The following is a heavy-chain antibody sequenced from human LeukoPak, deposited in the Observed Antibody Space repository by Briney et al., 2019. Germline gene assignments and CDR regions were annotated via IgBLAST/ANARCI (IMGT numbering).Heavy chain of an antibody. CDR3: ARGRYFGWLGKYYFDY. CDR2: IYYSGST. V-gene: IGHV4-59*01. Sequence: SETLSLTCTVSGGSISSYYWSWIRQPPGKGLEWIGYIYYSGSTNYNPSLKSRVTISVDTSKNQFSLKLSSVTAADTAVYYCARGRYFGWLGKYYFDYWGQGTLVTVSS. J-gene: IGHJ4*02. CDR1: GGSISSYY. D-gene: IGHD3-9*01.